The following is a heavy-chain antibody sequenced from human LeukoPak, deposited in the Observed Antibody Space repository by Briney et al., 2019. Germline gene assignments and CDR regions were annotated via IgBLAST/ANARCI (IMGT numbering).Heavy chain of an antibody. D-gene: IGHD5-12*01. V-gene: IGHV4-34*01. J-gene: IGHJ4*02. CDR1: GGSFSGYY. Sequence: PSETLSLTCAVSGGSFSGYYWSWVRQPPGKGLEWIGEINHSGSTNYNPSLKSRVTISVDTSKNQFSLKLSSVTAADTAVYYCARDIPTQWPRTSGYFDYWGQGTLVTVSS. CDR3: ARDIPTQWPRTSGYFDY. CDR2: INHSGST.